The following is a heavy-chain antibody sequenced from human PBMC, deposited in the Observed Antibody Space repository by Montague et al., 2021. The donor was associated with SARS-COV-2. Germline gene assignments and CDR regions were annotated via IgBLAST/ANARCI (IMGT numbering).Heavy chain of an antibody. D-gene: IGHD3-16*01. CDR1: GGSFSRYF. J-gene: IGHJ4*02. CDR3: VGAPNEYYFDY. V-gene: IGHV4-34*01. Sequence: SETLSLTCAVYGGSFSRYFWSWIRQPPGRGPGLIGHISPTGSTRYNPSLDSRVTISLDTSKSRLSLELTSVTAADTAIYFCVGAPNEYYFDYWGQGTPVSVSS. CDR2: ISPTGST.